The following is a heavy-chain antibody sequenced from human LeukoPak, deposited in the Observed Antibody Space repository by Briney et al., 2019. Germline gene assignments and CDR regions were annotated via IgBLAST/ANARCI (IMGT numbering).Heavy chain of an antibody. CDR1: GFTFSRYT. CDR2: ISSSSSYI. Sequence: GGSLRLSCAASGFTFSRYTMNWVRQAPGKGLEWVSSISSSSSYIYYADSVKGRFTISRDNAKNSLHLQMNSLRAEDTAVYYCARDYYGDLYFDYWGQGTLVTVSS. D-gene: IGHD4-17*01. J-gene: IGHJ4*02. V-gene: IGHV3-21*01. CDR3: ARDYYGDLYFDY.